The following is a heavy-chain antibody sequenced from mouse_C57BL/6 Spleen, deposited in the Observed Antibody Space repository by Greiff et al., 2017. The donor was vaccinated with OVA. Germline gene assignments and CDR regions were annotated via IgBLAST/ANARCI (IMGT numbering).Heavy chain of an antibody. CDR1: GFSLTSYG. CDR3: AILAGKSYFDY. V-gene: IGHV2-5*01. Sequence: VMLVESGPGLVQPSQSLSITCTVSGFSLTSYGVHWVRQSPGKGLEWLGVIWSGGSTDYNAAFMSRLSITKDNSKSQVFFNMNSLQADDTAIYYCAILAGKSYFDYWGKGTTLTVSS. D-gene: IGHD2-1*01. J-gene: IGHJ2*01. CDR2: IWSGGST.